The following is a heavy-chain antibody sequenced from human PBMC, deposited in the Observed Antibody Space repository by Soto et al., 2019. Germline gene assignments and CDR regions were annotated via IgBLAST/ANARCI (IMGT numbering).Heavy chain of an antibody. Sequence: QVHLVESGGGSVKPGGSLRLSCAASGFTFSDYYMTWIRQAPGKGLEWVSYVSSRSTSTNYADSMKGRFTISRDNAKNSLYLQMNSLRAEDTAVYYCARDNGGTCDYWGQGTLVTVSS. V-gene: IGHV3-11*05. CDR3: ARDNGGTCDY. J-gene: IGHJ4*02. CDR2: VSSRSTST. CDR1: GFTFSDYY. D-gene: IGHD2-8*01.